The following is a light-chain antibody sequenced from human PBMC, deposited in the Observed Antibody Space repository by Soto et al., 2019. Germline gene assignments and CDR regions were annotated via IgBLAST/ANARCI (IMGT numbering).Light chain of an antibody. Sequence: QSALTQRASVSGSPGQSITISCTGTSSDVGSYKLVSWYQQHPGKAPKLMSYEVTNRPSGVSSRFSGSRSGNTASLTISGLQAEDEADYYCCSYAGTSPFVVFGGGTKLTVL. V-gene: IGLV2-23*02. CDR3: CSYAGTSPFVV. CDR1: SSDVGSYKL. J-gene: IGLJ2*01. CDR2: EVT.